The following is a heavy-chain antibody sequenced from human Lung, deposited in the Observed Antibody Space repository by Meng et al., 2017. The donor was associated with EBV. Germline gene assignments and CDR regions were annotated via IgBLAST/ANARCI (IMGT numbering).Heavy chain of an antibody. J-gene: IGHJ4*02. Sequence: VHLVQSGAEVRNHGASVRVSFRTSGGPLRSDAVSWVRQAPGQGLEWMGGFIPWFGAPNYAQKFQDRVTIIADESTNTHTMELSSLRSEDTAIYYCASESGRGYTPDYWGQGTLVTVSS. CDR2: FIPWFGAP. D-gene: IGHD3-10*01. V-gene: IGHV1-69*01. CDR1: GGPLRSDA. CDR3: ASESGRGYTPDY.